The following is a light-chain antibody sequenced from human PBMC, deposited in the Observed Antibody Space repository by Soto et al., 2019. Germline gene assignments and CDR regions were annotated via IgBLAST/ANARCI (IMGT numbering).Light chain of an antibody. V-gene: IGKV2-28*01. CDR2: SAS. CDR1: QSLLYIDGYNY. J-gene: IGKJ3*01. Sequence: DIVMTQSPLSLPVTPGEPASISCTSSQSLLYIDGYNYLDWYLQQPGQPPKLLIYSASNRASGVPARFSGSGSGTDFTLKISRVEAEDVVVYFCMQARQTPFTFGPGTKVDIK. CDR3: MQARQTPFT.